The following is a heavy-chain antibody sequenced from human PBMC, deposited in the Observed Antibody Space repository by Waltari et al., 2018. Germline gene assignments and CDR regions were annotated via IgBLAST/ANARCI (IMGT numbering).Heavy chain of an antibody. J-gene: IGHJ5*02. D-gene: IGHD3-10*01. CDR3: ARDGRPYGGPNWFDP. CDR1: GFSFRSYA. Sequence: EVQLVESGGGLVQPGGSLRLSCTASGFSFRSYAMHWVRQAPGKGREYFSAISGNGDSIYYADSVKGRFTISRDNSKNMLYLQMGSLRAEDMAVYYCARDGRPYGGPNWFDPWGQGTLVTVSS. V-gene: IGHV3-64*07. CDR2: ISGNGDSI.